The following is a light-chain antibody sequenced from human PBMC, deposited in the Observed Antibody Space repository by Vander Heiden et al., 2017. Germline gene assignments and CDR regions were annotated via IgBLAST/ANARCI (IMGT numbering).Light chain of an antibody. CDR1: HLGDKF. J-gene: IGLJ2*01. V-gene: IGLV3-1*01. Sequence: HELTQPPSVSFPPDHTPTITCPEAHLGDKFVSWYQQKSGQSTALVIYQDTKRSSGVPERFSGSNSGNTATLTISGTQAMDEADYYCQEWDSSTVVFGGGTKLTVL. CDR2: QDT. CDR3: QEWDSSTVV.